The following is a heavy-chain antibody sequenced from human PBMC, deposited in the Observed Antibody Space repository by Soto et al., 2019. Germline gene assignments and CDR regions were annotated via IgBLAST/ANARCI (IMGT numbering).Heavy chain of an antibody. Sequence: ASVKVSCKASGYTFTSYAMHWVRQAPGQRHEWMGWINAGNGNTKYSQKFQGRVTITRDTSASTAYMELSSLRSEDTAVYYGPRDLGRWPGYRGQGTLVTVSS. CDR2: INAGNGNT. CDR3: PRDLGRWPGY. CDR1: GYTFTSYA. V-gene: IGHV1-3*01. J-gene: IGHJ4*02. D-gene: IGHD1-26*01.